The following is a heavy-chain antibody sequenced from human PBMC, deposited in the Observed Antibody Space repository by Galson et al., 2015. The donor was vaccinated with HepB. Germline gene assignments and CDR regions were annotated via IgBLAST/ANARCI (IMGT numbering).Heavy chain of an antibody. J-gene: IGHJ6*02. CDR3: ARLPRVLRYFRSNGMQV. CDR1: GYSFISYW. V-gene: IGHV5-51*01. Sequence: QSGAEVKKPGESLKISCKGSGYSFISYWIAWVRQMPGQGLEWMGIIYPGDSDTRYNPSFQGQVTISADNSISTAYLQWSRLKASDTAMYYCARLPRVLRYFRSNGMQVWGQGTTVTVSS. CDR2: IYPGDSDT. D-gene: IGHD3-9*01.